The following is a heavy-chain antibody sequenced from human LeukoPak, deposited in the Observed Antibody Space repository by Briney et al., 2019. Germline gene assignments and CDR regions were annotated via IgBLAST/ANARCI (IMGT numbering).Heavy chain of an antibody. Sequence: SGGSLRLSCAASGFTFDDYGMSWDRQSPGKGLEWVSGINRNGGSTGYADSVKGRFTISRDNSKNTLYLQMNSLRAEDTAIYYCARDERLLSFLKWGQGTLVTVSS. V-gene: IGHV3-20*04. J-gene: IGHJ4*02. CDR3: ARDERLLSFLK. CDR1: GFTFDDYG. CDR2: INRNGGST. D-gene: IGHD3-3*01.